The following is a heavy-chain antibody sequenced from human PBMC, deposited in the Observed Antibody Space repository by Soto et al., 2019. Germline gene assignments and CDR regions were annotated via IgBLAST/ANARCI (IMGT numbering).Heavy chain of an antibody. CDR3: ARDRGGGGWAFEL. D-gene: IGHD3-10*01. V-gene: IGHV4-59*01. CDR1: GGSLSSYS. CDR2: VDYSGTS. Sequence: QVHLQASGPGLVKPSETLSLTCTVSGGSLSSYSWSWIRQSPGGGLEWIGNVDYSGTSNHNPSLKCRVTVSARTSRSRFSLKLPSATAADTAVYFCARDRGGGGWAFELWGRGTLITVSS. J-gene: IGHJ2*01.